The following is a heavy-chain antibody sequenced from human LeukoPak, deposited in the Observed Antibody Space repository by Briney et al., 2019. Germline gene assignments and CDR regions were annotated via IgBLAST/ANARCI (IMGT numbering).Heavy chain of an antibody. CDR1: GGTFSSYA. CDR2: IIHIFGTA. D-gene: IGHD3-10*01. V-gene: IGHV1-69*13. Sequence: ASVKVSCKASGGTFSSYAISWVRQAPGQGLEWMGGIIHIFGTAHYAQKFQGRVTITADESPSTAYMELSSLRSEDTAVYYCARDNSHPTTGVFGGRVYWFDPWGQGTLVTVSS. J-gene: IGHJ5*02. CDR3: ARDNSHPTTGVFGGRVYWFDP.